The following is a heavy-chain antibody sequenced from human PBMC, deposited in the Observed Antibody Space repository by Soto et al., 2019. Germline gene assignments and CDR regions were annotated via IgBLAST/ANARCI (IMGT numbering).Heavy chain of an antibody. CDR1: GFTFSTYA. V-gene: IGHV3-23*01. Sequence: EVQLLESGGGLVQPGGSLKLSCAASGFTFSTYAISWVRQAPGKGLEWVSIISGSVDTSYYADSVKGRVTVSRDNSKNTIALQMNTRRAEDAAVYYCGRVSSPVSSYYGVGAWGQGTSVTVSS. CDR2: ISGSVDTS. J-gene: IGHJ6*02. CDR3: GRVSSPVSSYYGVGA.